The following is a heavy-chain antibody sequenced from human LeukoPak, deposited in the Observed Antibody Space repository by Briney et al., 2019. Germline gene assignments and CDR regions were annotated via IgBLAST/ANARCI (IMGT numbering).Heavy chain of an antibody. CDR1: GYTFSNSI. Sequence: GESLKISCKGSGYTFSNSIIGWVRQMPGKGLEWMGIIYPGDSDTRYSPSFQGQVTISADKSISTAYLQWSSLKASDTAMYYCACVRPGSGLSYLDYWGQGTLVTVSS. CDR3: ACVRPGSGLSYLDY. V-gene: IGHV5-51*01. J-gene: IGHJ4*02. D-gene: IGHD3-10*01. CDR2: IYPGDSDT.